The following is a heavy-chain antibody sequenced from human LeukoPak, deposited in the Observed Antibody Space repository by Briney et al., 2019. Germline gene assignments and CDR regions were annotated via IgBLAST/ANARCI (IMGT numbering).Heavy chain of an antibody. Sequence: GRSLRLSCAASGFAFSIYAMSWVRQAPGKGVEWVSAISGSGGSTYYADSVKGRFTISRDHSKNTLYLQMNSLRAEDTAVYYCAESDYFGSGSYYYWGQGTLVTVSS. CDR1: GFAFSIYA. D-gene: IGHD3-10*01. J-gene: IGHJ4*02. V-gene: IGHV3-23*01. CDR2: ISGSGGST. CDR3: AESDYFGSGSYYY.